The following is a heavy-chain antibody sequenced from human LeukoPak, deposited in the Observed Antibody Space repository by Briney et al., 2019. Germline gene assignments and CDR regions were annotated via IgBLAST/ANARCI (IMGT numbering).Heavy chain of an antibody. D-gene: IGHD5-24*01. Sequence: GGSLRLSCAASGFTFDDYAMHWVRQAPGKGLEWVSLISWGGGSTYYADTVKGRFTISRDNAKNSLYLQMNSLRAEDTAVYYCARPSDRRDGYNYGYWGQGTLVTVSS. CDR2: ISWGGGST. CDR1: GFTFDDYA. J-gene: IGHJ4*02. CDR3: ARPSDRRDGYNYGY. V-gene: IGHV3-43D*04.